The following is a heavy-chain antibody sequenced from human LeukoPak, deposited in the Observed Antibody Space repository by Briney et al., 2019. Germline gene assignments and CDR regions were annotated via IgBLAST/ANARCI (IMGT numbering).Heavy chain of an antibody. D-gene: IGHD1-26*01. J-gene: IGHJ4*02. CDR1: GGTFSSYA. V-gene: IGHV1-69*13. CDR2: IIPIFGTA. Sequence: ASVKVSCKASGGTFSSYAISWVRQAPGQGLEWMGGIIPIFGTANYAQKFQGRVTITADESTSTAYMELSSLRSEDTAVYYCARFLASGSTGYFDYWGQGTLVTVSS. CDR3: ARFLASGSTGYFDY.